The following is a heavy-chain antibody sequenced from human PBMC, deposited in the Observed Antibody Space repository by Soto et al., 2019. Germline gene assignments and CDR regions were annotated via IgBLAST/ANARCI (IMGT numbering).Heavy chain of an antibody. CDR2: ISSSGSNI. J-gene: IGHJ4*02. CDR1: GFTFSDYY. Sequence: GGSLRLSCAASGFTFSDYYMSWIRQAPGKGLEWVSCISSSGSNIYYADSVKGRFTISRDNAKNSLYLQMNSLRAEDTAVYYCRLYYYDSSGYYYVDYWGQGTLVTVSS. V-gene: IGHV3-11*01. CDR3: RLYYYDSSGYYYVDY. D-gene: IGHD3-22*01.